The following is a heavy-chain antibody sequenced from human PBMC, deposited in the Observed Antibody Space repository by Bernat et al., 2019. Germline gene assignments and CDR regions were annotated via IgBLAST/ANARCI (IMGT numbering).Heavy chain of an antibody. CDR2: IIPIFGTA. CDR1: GGTFSSYA. CDR3: ARARVTMVRGVIPYYGMDV. V-gene: IGHV1-69*01. Sequence: QVQLVQSGAEVKKPGSSVKVSCKASGGTFSSYAISWVRQAPGQGLEWMGGIIPIFGTANYAQKFQGRVTITADESTSTAYMGLSSLRSEDTAVYYCARARVTMVRGVIPYYGMDVWGQGTTVTVSS. J-gene: IGHJ6*02. D-gene: IGHD3-10*01.